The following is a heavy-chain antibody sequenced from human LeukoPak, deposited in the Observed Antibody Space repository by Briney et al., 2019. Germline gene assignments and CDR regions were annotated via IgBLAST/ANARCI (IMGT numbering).Heavy chain of an antibody. J-gene: IGHJ4*02. Sequence: SGPTLVNPTQTLTLTCTFSGFSLSTSGVGVGWIRQPPGKALEWLALIYWDDDTRYSPSLKSRLTITKDTSKNQVVLTMTNMDPVGTATYYCAHYDTAMVIWNYFDYWGQGTLVTVSS. CDR1: GFSLSTSGVG. V-gene: IGHV2-5*02. CDR3: AHYDTAMVIWNYFDY. D-gene: IGHD5-18*01. CDR2: IYWDDDT.